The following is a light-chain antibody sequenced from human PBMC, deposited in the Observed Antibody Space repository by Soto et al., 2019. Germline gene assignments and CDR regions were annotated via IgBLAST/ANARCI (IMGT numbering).Light chain of an antibody. Sequence: QSALTQPACVSGSPGHSITISCTGTGSDVGSYKYVSWYQQHPGKAPKLIIFEVNNRPSGVSDRFSGSKSGNTASLIISGLQAADEADYYCASYTSISSLGVFGTGTKVTVL. CDR2: EVN. V-gene: IGLV2-14*03. CDR3: ASYTSISSLGV. J-gene: IGLJ1*01. CDR1: GSDVGSYKY.